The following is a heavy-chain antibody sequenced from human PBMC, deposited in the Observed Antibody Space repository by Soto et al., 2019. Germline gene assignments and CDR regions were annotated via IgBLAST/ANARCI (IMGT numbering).Heavy chain of an antibody. D-gene: IGHD2-8*01. J-gene: IGHJ4*02. Sequence: SETLSLTCTVSGGSISSGDYYWSWTRQPPGKGLEWIGYIYYSGSTYYNPSLKSRVTISVDTSKNQFSLKLSSVTAADTAVYYCARMVYAPRGPFDYWGQGTLVTVSS. V-gene: IGHV4-30-4*01. CDR2: IYYSGST. CDR3: ARMVYAPRGPFDY. CDR1: GGSISSGDYY.